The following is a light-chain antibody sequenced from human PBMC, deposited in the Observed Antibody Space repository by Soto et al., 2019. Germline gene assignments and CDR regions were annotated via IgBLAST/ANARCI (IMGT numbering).Light chain of an antibody. J-gene: IGLJ1*01. CDR2: EVT. Sequence: QSVLSQPASVSGSPGQTITISCTGTSTDVGGYNAVSWYQHHPGKAPKLIIYEVTHRPSGVSDRFSASKSGNTASLTISGLQAEDDADYYCNSFRVSHLYVFGTGTKVTVL. CDR3: NSFRVSHLYV. V-gene: IGLV2-14*01. CDR1: STDVGGYNA.